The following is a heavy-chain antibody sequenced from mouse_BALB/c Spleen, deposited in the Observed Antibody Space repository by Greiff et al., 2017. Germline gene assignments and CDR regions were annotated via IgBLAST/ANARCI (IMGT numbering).Heavy chain of an antibody. D-gene: IGHD3-1*01. V-gene: IGHV1-77*01. Sequence: VQLQQSGAELARPGASVKLSCKASGYTFTDYYINWVKQRTGQGLEWIGEIYPGSGNTYYNEKFKGKATLTADKSSSTAYMQLSSLTSEDSAVYFCARQLGHWGQGTLVTVSA. CDR3: ARQLGH. CDR2: IYPGSGNT. CDR1: GYTFTDYY. J-gene: IGHJ3*01.